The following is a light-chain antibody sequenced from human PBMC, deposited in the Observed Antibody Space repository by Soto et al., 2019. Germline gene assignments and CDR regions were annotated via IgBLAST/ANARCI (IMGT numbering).Light chain of an antibody. CDR3: SSCAGSKAV. CDR2: EVS. J-gene: IGLJ2*01. CDR1: SSDVGGYNY. V-gene: IGLV2-8*01. Sequence: QSVLTQPPSASGSPGQSVTISCTGTSSDVGGYNYVSWYQQHPGKAPKLMIYEVSKRPSGVPDRFSGSKSGNTASLTVSGLQAEDEADYYCSSCAGSKAVFGGGTKLTVL.